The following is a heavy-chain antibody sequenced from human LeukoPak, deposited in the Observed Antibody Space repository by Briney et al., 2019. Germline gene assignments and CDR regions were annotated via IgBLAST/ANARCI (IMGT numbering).Heavy chain of an antibody. CDR3: ARVGSSSWYSYYYGMDV. J-gene: IGHJ6*02. Sequence: ASVKVSCKASGYTFTSYDINWVRQATGQGLEWMGWMNPNRGNTGYAQKFQGRVTMTRNTSISTAYMELSSLRSEDTAVYYCARVGSSSWYSYYYGMDVWGQGTTVTVSS. CDR1: GYTFTSYD. CDR2: MNPNRGNT. V-gene: IGHV1-8*01. D-gene: IGHD6-13*01.